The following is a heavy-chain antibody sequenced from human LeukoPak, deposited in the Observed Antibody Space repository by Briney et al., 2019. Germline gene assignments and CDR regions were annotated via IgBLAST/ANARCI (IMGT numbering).Heavy chain of an antibody. Sequence: GGSLRLSCAASGFTFTNHAMSWVRQAPGKGLEWVSAISGSGDATKYADSVKGQFTISRDNSKNTLYLQMNSLRAEDTAVYYCAREGFGDPPSFDYWGQGTLVTVSS. D-gene: IGHD3-10*01. CDR1: GFTFTNHA. CDR2: ISGSGDAT. J-gene: IGHJ4*02. CDR3: AREGFGDPPSFDY. V-gene: IGHV3-23*01.